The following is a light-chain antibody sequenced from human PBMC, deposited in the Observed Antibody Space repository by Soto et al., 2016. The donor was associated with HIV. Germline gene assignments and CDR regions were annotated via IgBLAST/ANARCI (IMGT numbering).Light chain of an antibody. Sequence: DIQMTQSPSTLSASVGDRVTTTCRASQSISSWLAWYQQKPGKAPKLLIYKVSGLESGVPSRFSGSGSGTEFTLTISSLQPDDFATYYCQQYYTYSYTFGQGTKLEIK. CDR1: QSISSW. CDR2: KVS. CDR3: QQYYTYSYT. J-gene: IGKJ2*01. V-gene: IGKV1-5*03.